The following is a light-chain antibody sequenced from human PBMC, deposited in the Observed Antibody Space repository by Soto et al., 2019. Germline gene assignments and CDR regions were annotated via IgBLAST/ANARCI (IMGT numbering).Light chain of an antibody. Sequence: EIVMTQSPATLSVSPGERSTLSFIASQSVSSNLAWYQQKPGQAPRLLIYGASARASGIPARFSGSGSGTEFTLTIRSLQSEDFAVYYCQQYNNWPPLTFGGGTKVDIK. CDR2: GAS. V-gene: IGKV3-15*01. CDR1: QSVSSN. CDR3: QQYNNWPPLT. J-gene: IGKJ4*01.